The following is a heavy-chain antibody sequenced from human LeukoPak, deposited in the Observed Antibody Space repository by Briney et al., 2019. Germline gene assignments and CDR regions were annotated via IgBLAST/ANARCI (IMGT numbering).Heavy chain of an antibody. D-gene: IGHD3-22*01. Sequence: GGSLRLSCAASGFTFSSYGIHWVRQAPGKGLEWVAVISYDGSNKYYADSVKGRFTISRDNSKNTLYLQMNSLRAEDTAVYYCAKDWYYDSSGYNEPFDYWGQGTLVTVSS. CDR3: AKDWYYDSSGYNEPFDY. J-gene: IGHJ4*02. CDR2: ISYDGSNK. CDR1: GFTFSSYG. V-gene: IGHV3-30*18.